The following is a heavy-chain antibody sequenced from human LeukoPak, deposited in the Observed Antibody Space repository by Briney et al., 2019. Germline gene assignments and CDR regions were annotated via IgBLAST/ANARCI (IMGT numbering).Heavy chain of an antibody. J-gene: IGHJ4*02. CDR3: ARDALFNHDDDSSGYKMGG. CDR2: ISSSSSYI. Sequence: GGSLRLSCAASGFTFSSYRMNWVPHAQGKGLEWISSISSSSSYIYYAYSVKGRFTISRDNAKSSLYLQMNSLRAEDTGVYYCARDALFNHDDDSSGYKMGGWGQGTLVTVSS. CDR1: GFTFSSYR. V-gene: IGHV3-21*03. D-gene: IGHD3-22*01.